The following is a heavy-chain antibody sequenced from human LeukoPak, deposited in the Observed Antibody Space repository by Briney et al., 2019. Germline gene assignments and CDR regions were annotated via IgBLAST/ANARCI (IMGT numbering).Heavy chain of an antibody. J-gene: IGHJ5*02. CDR1: GFTFSSYA. CDR3: ARLFPLIAARTKTNWFDP. D-gene: IGHD6-13*01. CDR2: INAGNGNT. Sequence: GGSLRLSCAASGFTFSSYAMHWVRQAPGQRLEWMGWINAGNGNTKYSQKFQGRVTITRDTSASTAYMELSSLRSEDTVVYYCARLFPLIAARTKTNWFDPWGQGTLVTVSS. V-gene: IGHV1-3*01.